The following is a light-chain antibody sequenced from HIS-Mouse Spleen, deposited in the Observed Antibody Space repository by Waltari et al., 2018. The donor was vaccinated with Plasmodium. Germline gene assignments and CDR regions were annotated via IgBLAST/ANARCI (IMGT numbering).Light chain of an antibody. CDR3: QVWDSSSDHVV. J-gene: IGLJ2*01. Sequence: SYVLTQPPSVSVAPGKTARITCGGNNIGSKSVHRYQQKPGQAPVLAVYDDSDRSSWSPGGFSGSNSGNTATLTISRVEAGDEADYYCQVWDSSSDHVVFGGGTKLTVL. CDR1: NIGSKS. V-gene: IGLV3-21*03. CDR2: DDS.